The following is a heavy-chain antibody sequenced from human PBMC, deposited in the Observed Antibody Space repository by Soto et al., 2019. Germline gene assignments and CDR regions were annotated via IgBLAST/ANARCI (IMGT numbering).Heavy chain of an antibody. V-gene: IGHV1-8*01. J-gene: IGHJ4*02. CDR2: MNPNSGNT. Sequence: ASVKVSCKASGYTFTSYDINWVRQATGQGLEWMGWMNPNSGNTDYAQKFQGRVTMTRNTSISTAYMELSSLRSEDTAVYYCARGNVVVPAAVDYWGQGTLVTVSS. CDR1: GYTFTSYD. D-gene: IGHD2-2*01. CDR3: ARGNVVVPAAVDY.